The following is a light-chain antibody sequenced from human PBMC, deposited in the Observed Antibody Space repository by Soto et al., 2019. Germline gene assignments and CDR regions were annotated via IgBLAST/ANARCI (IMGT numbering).Light chain of an antibody. CDR2: ATS. CDR3: HQANSFPLA. V-gene: IGKV1-12*01. J-gene: IGKJ4*01. Sequence: DIQMTQSPSSVSASVGDRVTITCRARQGISSWLAWYQQKPGKASNLLIYATSSLKSGVPSRFSGGGSGTDFTLTISSLQPEDSATYYCHQANSFPLAFGGGTKVEIK. CDR1: QGISSW.